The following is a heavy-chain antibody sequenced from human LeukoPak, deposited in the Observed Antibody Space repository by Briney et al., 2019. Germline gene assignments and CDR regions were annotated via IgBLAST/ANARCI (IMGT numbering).Heavy chain of an antibody. CDR3: AKDIGDYGDYPDF. J-gene: IGHJ4*02. D-gene: IGHD4-17*01. Sequence: GGSLRLSCAASGFTFSDYAMTWVRQATGKGLEWVATISSSGGSAHSADSVKGRFTISRDNSKKTLYLHMNSLRAGDTAVFFCAKDIGDYGDYPDFWGQGTLVIVSS. CDR2: ISSSGGSA. CDR1: GFTFSDYA. V-gene: IGHV3-23*01.